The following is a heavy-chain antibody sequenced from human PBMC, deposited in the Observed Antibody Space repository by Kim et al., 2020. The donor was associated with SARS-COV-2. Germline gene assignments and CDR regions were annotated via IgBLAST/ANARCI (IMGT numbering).Heavy chain of an antibody. Sequence: GGSLRLSCAASGFTFSYYSMNWVRQAPGKVLEWVSYISSSSSPIYYAYSVKGRFTVSRDNAKNSLYLQMNSLRDEDTAVYYCAREGQWLSLYYYGMDVWGQGTTVTVSS. V-gene: IGHV3-48*02. D-gene: IGHD6-19*01. CDR1: GFTFSYYS. J-gene: IGHJ6*02. CDR3: AREGQWLSLYYYGMDV. CDR2: ISSSSSPI.